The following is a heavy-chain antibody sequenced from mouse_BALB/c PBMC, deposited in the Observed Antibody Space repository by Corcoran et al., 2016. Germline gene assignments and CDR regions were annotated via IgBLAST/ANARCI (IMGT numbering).Heavy chain of an antibody. D-gene: IGHD3-1*01. CDR3: ARSGGFYAMDY. CDR1: GYTFTNYG. J-gene: IGHJ4*01. V-gene: IGHV9-3-1*01. CDR2: INTYTGEP. Sequence: QIQLVQSGPELKKPGETVKISCKASGYTFTNYGMNWVKQAPGKGLKWMGWINTYTGEPTYADDFKGRFAFSLETSASTASLQINNLKTEDTATDFCARSGGFYAMDYWGQGTSVSVSS.